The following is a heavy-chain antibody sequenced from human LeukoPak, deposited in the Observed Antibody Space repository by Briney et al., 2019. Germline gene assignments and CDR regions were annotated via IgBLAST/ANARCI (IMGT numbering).Heavy chain of an antibody. CDR1: GFTFSSYA. Sequence: TGGSLRLSCAASGFTFSSYAMHWVRQAPGKGLEWVAVISYDGSNKYYADSVKGRFTISRDNSKNTLYLQMNSLRAEDTAVYYCARVRWAAAGTGHYFDYWGQGTLVTVSS. CDR2: ISYDGSNK. V-gene: IGHV3-30-3*01. D-gene: IGHD6-13*01. CDR3: ARVRWAAAGTGHYFDY. J-gene: IGHJ4*02.